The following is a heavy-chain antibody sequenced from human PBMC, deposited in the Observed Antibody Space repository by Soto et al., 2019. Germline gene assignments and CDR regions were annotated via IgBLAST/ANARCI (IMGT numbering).Heavy chain of an antibody. D-gene: IGHD3-3*01. CDR2: IKSGGTT. J-gene: IGHJ5*02. CDR1: GFPFSGAW. V-gene: IGHV3-15*01. CDR3: GWSGANWVGP. Sequence: DVQLVESGGGLVKPGGSLRLSCATSGFPFSGAWMTWVRQAPGKGLEWVGRIKSGGTTDYAAPVKGRFTISRDDSKSTLYLQMNSLEIEDTAIYYCGWSGANWVGPWGQGTLVTVSS.